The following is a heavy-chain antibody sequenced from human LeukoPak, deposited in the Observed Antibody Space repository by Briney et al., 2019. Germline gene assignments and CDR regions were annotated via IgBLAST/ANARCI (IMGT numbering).Heavy chain of an antibody. V-gene: IGHV4-30-2*01. J-gene: IGHJ6*02. Sequence: SETLSLTCAVSGGSISSGGYSWSWIRQPPGKGLEWIGYIYHSGSTYYNPSLKSRVTISVDRSKNQFSLRLSSVTAADTAVYYCARVYCSSTSCYRGGMDVWGQGTTVTVSS. CDR3: ARVYCSSTSCYRGGMDV. CDR1: GGSISSGGYS. D-gene: IGHD2-2*01. CDR2: IYHSGST.